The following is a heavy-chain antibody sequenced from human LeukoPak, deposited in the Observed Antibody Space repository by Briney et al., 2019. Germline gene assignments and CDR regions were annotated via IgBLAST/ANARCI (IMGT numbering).Heavy chain of an antibody. D-gene: IGHD6-19*01. J-gene: IGHJ1*01. V-gene: IGHV1-24*01. CDR2: FDPEDGET. CDR3: ATESIAVAGTYEYFQH. Sequence: GASVKVSCKVSGYTLTELSMHWVRQAPGKGLEWMGGFDPEDGETIYAQKFQGRVTMTEDTSTDTAYMELSSLRSEDTAVYYCATESIAVAGTYEYFQHWGQGTLVTVSS. CDR1: GYTLTELS.